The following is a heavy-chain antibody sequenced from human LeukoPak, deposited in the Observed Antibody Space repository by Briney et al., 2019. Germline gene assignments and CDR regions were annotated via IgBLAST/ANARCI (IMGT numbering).Heavy chain of an antibody. Sequence: SESLSLTCTVSGGSISSFYWSWIRQPPGKGLEWIGYIYYSGNTNYNPSLKSRVTISVDTSKNQFSLKLSSVTAADTAVYYCARVNSGSSGSYYFDYWGQGTLVTVSS. CDR2: IYYSGNT. CDR1: GGSISSFY. CDR3: ARVNSGSSGSYYFDY. J-gene: IGHJ4*02. V-gene: IGHV4-59*12. D-gene: IGHD3-22*01.